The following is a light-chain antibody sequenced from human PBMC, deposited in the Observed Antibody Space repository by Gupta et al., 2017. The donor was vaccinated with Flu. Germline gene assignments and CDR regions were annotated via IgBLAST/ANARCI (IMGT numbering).Light chain of an antibody. CDR2: EAS. V-gene: IGKV3-15*01. CDR3: QQYTNWPSSLS. Sequence: RATLSCAASESVRTKVAWYQQRPGRAPRLLIYEASTRATGVPDRLTGSGSGTDFTLTISSIQSEDFVVYYCQQYTNWPSSLSFGQGTRLEI. CDR1: ESVRTK. J-gene: IGKJ5*01.